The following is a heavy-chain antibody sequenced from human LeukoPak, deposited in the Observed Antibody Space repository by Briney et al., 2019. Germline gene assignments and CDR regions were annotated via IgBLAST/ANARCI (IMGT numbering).Heavy chain of an antibody. V-gene: IGHV5-51*01. D-gene: IGHD5-12*01. CDR1: GYSFTSYS. Sequence: GESLKISCKSSGYSFTSYSIGWVRQMPGRGREWMGIIYPGDSDTRYSPSFQGQATISADKSITTASLQRSSLKDSDTAMYYCARHSGYDSPFDYWGQGTLVTVSS. CDR2: IYPGDSDT. CDR3: ARHSGYDSPFDY. J-gene: IGHJ4*02.